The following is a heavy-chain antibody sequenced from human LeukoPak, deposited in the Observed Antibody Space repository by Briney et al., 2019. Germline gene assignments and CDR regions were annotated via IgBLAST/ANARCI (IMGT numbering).Heavy chain of an antibody. Sequence: KPSETLSLTCAVYGGSFSGYYWSWIRQPAGKGLEWIGRIYTSGSTNYNPSLKSRVTISVDTSKNQFSLKLNSVIATDTAVYYCASEGTTFSSFDYWGQGTLVTVSS. CDR3: ASEGTTFSSFDY. CDR2: IYTSGST. J-gene: IGHJ4*02. V-gene: IGHV4-59*10. D-gene: IGHD1-1*01. CDR1: GGSFSGYY.